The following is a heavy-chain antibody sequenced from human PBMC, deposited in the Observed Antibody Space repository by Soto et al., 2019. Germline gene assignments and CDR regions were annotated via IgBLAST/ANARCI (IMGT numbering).Heavy chain of an antibody. CDR3: AGGNSRLGAFDI. Sequence: QVQLVESGGGVVQPGRALRLSCAASGFAFSSYTMHWVRQAPGKGLEWVAVISYDGSNKYYADSVKGRFTISRDNSKNTLYLQMNSLRAEDTAVYYCAGGNSRLGAFDIWGQGTLVTVSS. CDR2: ISYDGSNK. D-gene: IGHD1-7*01. CDR1: GFAFSSYT. V-gene: IGHV3-30-3*01. J-gene: IGHJ3*02.